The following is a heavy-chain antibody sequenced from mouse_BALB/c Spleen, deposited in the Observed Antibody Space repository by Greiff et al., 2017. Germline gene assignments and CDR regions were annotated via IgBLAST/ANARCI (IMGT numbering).Heavy chain of an antibody. J-gene: IGHJ3*01. Sequence: LQQPGSELVRPGASVKLSCKASGYTFTSYWMHWVKQRPGQGLEWIGNIYPGSGSTNYDKKFKSKATLTVDTSSSTAYMQLSSLTSEDSAVYYCTTGRGWFAYWGQGTLVTVSA. V-gene: IGHV1S22*01. CDR1: GYTFTSYW. CDR2: IYPGSGST. D-gene: IGHD4-1*01. CDR3: TTGRGWFAY.